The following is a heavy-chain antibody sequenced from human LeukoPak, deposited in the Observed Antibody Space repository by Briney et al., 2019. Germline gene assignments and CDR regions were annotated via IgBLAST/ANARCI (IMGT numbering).Heavy chain of an antibody. J-gene: IGHJ4*02. CDR3: ARDGYYYDSSGYYEKMYYFDY. Sequence: PSETLSLTCTVSGGSISSYYWSWIRQPAGKGLEWIGRICTSGSTNYNPSLKSRVTMSVDTSKNQFSLKLSSVTAADTAVYYCARDGYYYDSSGYYEKMYYFDYWGQGTLVTVSS. CDR2: ICTSGST. D-gene: IGHD3-22*01. CDR1: GGSISSYY. V-gene: IGHV4-4*07.